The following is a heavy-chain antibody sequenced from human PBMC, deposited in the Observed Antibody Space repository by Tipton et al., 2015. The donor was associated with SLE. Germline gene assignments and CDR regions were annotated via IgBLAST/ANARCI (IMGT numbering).Heavy chain of an antibody. Sequence: SLRLSCAASGFAFSSYAMNWVRQAPGKGLEWVSGISGSGRSTSYSDSVRGRFTLSRDNSRNTLYLQMDSLRAEDTAIYFCARDHGAKAKIYYYYGMDVWGQGTTVTVSS. D-gene: IGHD1-26*01. J-gene: IGHJ6*02. V-gene: IGHV3-23*01. CDR3: ARDHGAKAKIYYYYGMDV. CDR1: GFAFSSYA. CDR2: ISGSGRST.